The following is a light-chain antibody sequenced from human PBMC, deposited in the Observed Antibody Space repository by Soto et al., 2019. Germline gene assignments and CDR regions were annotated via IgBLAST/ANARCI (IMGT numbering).Light chain of an antibody. Sequence: EIVLTQSPATLSLSPGERATLSCRASRSVRSNLAWYQQKPGQAPRLLLYGASTGATGIPARFSGSGSGTEFTLTISSLQSEDFAVYYCQQYHDWPLNFGGGTKVDIK. CDR1: RSVRSN. CDR3: QQYHDWPLN. CDR2: GAS. J-gene: IGKJ4*01. V-gene: IGKV3-15*01.